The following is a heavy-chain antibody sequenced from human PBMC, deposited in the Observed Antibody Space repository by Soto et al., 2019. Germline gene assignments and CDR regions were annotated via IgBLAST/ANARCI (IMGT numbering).Heavy chain of an antibody. D-gene: IGHD5-12*01. Sequence: ASVKVSCKASGYTFTNYDIHWVRQATGQRLEWMGWINAGNGNTKYSQKFQGRVTITRDTSASTAYMELSSLRSEDTAVYYCARVSGYYLPDYWGQGTLVTVSS. CDR1: GYTFTNYD. CDR2: INAGNGNT. V-gene: IGHV1-3*01. CDR3: ARVSGYYLPDY. J-gene: IGHJ4*02.